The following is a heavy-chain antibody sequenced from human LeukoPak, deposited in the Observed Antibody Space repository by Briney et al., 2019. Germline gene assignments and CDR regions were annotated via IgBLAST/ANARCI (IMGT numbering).Heavy chain of an antibody. J-gene: IGHJ4*02. Sequence: PSETLPLTCTVSGGSISSYYWSWLRQPAGKGLEWIGRIYTSGSTNYNPSLKSRVTMSVDTSKNQFSLKLSSVTAADTAVYYCARDLPPRYCSSTSCHGLEDYWGQGTLVTVSS. CDR1: GGSISSYY. V-gene: IGHV4-4*07. D-gene: IGHD2-2*01. CDR2: IYTSGST. CDR3: ARDLPPRYCSSTSCHGLEDY.